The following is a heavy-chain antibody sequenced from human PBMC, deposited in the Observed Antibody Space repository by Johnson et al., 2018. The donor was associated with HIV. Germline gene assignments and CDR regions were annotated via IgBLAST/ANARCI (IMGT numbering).Heavy chain of an antibody. V-gene: IGHV3-9*01. Sequence: VPLVESGGGLVQPGGSLRLSCAGSGFTFEEYGIHWVRQVPGKGLEWVSGINRNGGTIGYAASVKGRFTISRDNSKNTLYLQMSSLRAEDTAVYYCARGAPSGNYYVDAFDLWGQGTMVIVSS. CDR2: INRNGGTI. CDR1: GFTFEEYG. J-gene: IGHJ3*01. CDR3: ARGAPSGNYYVDAFDL. D-gene: IGHD1-26*01.